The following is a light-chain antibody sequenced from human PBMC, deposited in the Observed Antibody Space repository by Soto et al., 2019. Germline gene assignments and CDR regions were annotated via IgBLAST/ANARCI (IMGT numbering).Light chain of an antibody. CDR2: WAS. CDR3: QQYYSTPWT. Sequence: DIVMTQSPDSLAVSLGERATINCKSSQSVLYSSNSNNYLAWYQQKPGQPPKLLIYWASTRESGVPDRFSGSGSGTDFTLTISSLQAEDVAVYYCQQYYSTPWTFGQGTKVEIK. J-gene: IGKJ1*01. V-gene: IGKV4-1*01. CDR1: QSVLYSSNSNNY.